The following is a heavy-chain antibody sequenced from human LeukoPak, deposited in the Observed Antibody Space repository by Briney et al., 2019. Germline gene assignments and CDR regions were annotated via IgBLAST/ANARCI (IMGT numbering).Heavy chain of an antibody. CDR3: AREDSSTSSYYYYMDV. J-gene: IGHJ6*03. CDR1: GGSISSYY. D-gene: IGHD2-2*01. Sequence: SETLSLTCTVSGGSISSYYWSWIRQPPGKGLEWIGYIYYSGSTNYNPSLKSRVTISVDTSKNQFSLKLGSVTAADTAVYYCAREDSSTSSYYYYMDVWGKGTTVTVSS. V-gene: IGHV4-59*01. CDR2: IYYSGST.